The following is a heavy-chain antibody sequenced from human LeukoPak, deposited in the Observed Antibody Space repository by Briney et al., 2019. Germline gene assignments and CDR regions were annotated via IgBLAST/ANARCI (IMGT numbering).Heavy chain of an antibody. J-gene: IGHJ6*02. D-gene: IGHD3-10*01. Sequence: GASVKVSCKASGGTFSNYAISWVRQAPGQGLEWMGGIIPIFGTANYAQKFQGRVTITADESTSTAYMELSSLRSEDTAVYYCARDEVRGVIYYGMDVWGQGTTVTVSS. CDR1: GGTFSNYA. CDR3: ARDEVRGVIYYGMDV. CDR2: IIPIFGTA. V-gene: IGHV1-69*13.